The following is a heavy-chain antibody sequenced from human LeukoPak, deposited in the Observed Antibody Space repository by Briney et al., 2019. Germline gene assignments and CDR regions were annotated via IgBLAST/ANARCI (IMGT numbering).Heavy chain of an antibody. CDR2: IHDDGST. CDR3: ARDSRNRPGPVAS. D-gene: IGHD1-14*01. Sequence: QPGGSLRLSCAASGFTVRTNYMSWVRQAPGKGLEWVSLIHDDGSTYYTDSVKGRFTISRDNSKNTLYLQMNSLRAEDTAVYYCARDSRNRPGPVASWGQGTLVTVSS. J-gene: IGHJ4*02. V-gene: IGHV3-53*01. CDR1: GFTVRTNY.